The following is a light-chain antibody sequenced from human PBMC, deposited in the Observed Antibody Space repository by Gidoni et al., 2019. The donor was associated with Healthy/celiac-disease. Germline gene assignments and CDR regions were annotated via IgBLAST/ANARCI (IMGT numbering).Light chain of an antibody. CDR3: QVWDSVSVRCV. CDR2: DNG. J-gene: IGLJ1*01. Sequence: HWYQQQPGQAPVLVIFDNGDRPSGIPDRLSGSTSENTATLTISRVEAGDEADYYCQVWDSVSVRCVFGPGTKVTVL. V-gene: IGLV3-21*02.